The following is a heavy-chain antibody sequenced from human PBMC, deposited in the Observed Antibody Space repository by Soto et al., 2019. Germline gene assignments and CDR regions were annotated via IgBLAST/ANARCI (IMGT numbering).Heavy chain of an antibody. Sequence: SETLSLTCTVSGGSISSSSYFWGWIRQPPGKGLEWIGTIYYSGTTYYNPSLKSRVTISVDTSKNQFSLKLSSVTAADTVVYYCARGKYDSSGYYISFWFDPWGQGTLVT. CDR1: GGSISSSSYF. CDR2: IYYSGTT. CDR3: ARGKYDSSGYYISFWFDP. J-gene: IGHJ5*02. D-gene: IGHD3-22*01. V-gene: IGHV4-39*01.